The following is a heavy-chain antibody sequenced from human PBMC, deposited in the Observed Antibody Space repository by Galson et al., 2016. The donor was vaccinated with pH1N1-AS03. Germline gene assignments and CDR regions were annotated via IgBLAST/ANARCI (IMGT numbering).Heavy chain of an antibody. V-gene: IGHV1-69*13. Sequence: SVKVSCKAYGNTLSINAVSWVRQAPGQGPEWMGGISPLLRTALYAQKWQGRVTITADESTSTAYMELSSLTSEDTAVYYCATLYTDDLDYWGQGTLVTVSS. D-gene: IGHD2-2*02. CDR3: ATLYTDDLDY. CDR2: ISPLLRTA. J-gene: IGHJ4*02. CDR1: GNTLSINA.